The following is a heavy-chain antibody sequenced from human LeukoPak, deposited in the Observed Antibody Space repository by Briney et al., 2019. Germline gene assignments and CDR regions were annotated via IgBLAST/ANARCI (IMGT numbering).Heavy chain of an antibody. CDR3: ARDLMVRGVTFDY. CDR2: ISSSSSTI. D-gene: IGHD3-10*01. CDR1: GFSFSSHW. V-gene: IGHV3-48*04. J-gene: IGHJ4*02. Sequence: GGSLRLSCAGSGFSFSSHWMSWVRQAPGKGLEWVSYISSSSSTIYYADSVKGRFTISRDNAKNSLYLQMNSLRAEDTAVYYCARDLMVRGVTFDYWGQGTLVTVSS.